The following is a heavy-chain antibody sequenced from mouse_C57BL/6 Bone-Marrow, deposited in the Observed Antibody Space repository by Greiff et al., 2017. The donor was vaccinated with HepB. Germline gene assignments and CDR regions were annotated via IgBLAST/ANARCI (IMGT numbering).Heavy chain of an antibody. CDR3: ARDRDGYYGY. V-gene: IGHV3-6*01. D-gene: IGHD2-3*01. CDR1: GYSITSGYY. Sequence: EVKLQESGPGLVKPSQSLSLTCSVTGYSITSGYYWNWIRQFPGNKLEWMGYISYDGSNNYNPSLKNRISITRDTSKNQFFLKLNSVTTEDTATYYCARDRDGYYGYWGQGTTLTVSS. J-gene: IGHJ2*01. CDR2: ISYDGSN.